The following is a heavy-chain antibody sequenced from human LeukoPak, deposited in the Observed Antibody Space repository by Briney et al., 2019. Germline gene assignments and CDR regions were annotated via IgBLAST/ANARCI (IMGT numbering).Heavy chain of an antibody. CDR2: IYTSGST. V-gene: IGHV4-4*07. CDR1: GGSISSYY. Sequence: SETLSLTCTVSGGSISSYYWSWIRQPAGKGLEWIGRIYTSGSTNYNPSLKSRVTMSVDTSKNQFSLKLSSVTAPDTAVYYCARDRSGYDYWYFDYWGQGTLVTVSS. J-gene: IGHJ4*02. CDR3: ARDRSGYDYWYFDY. D-gene: IGHD5-12*01.